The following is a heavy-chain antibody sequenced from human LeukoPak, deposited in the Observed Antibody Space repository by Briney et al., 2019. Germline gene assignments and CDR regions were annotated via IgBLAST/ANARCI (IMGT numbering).Heavy chain of an antibody. CDR2: INHSGST. D-gene: IGHD5-24*01. J-gene: IGHJ6*03. CDR1: GGSISSYY. Sequence: SETLSLTCTVSGGSISSYYWSWIRQPPGKGLEWIGEINHSGSTNYNPSLKSRVTISVDTSKNQFSLKLSSVTAADTAVYYCARGGGYTYYYYYYMDVWGKGTTVTVSS. CDR3: ARGGGYTYYYYYYMDV. V-gene: IGHV4-34*01.